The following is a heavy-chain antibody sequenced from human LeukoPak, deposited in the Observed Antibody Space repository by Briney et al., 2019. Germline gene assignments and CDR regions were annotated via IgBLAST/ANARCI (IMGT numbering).Heavy chain of an antibody. J-gene: IGHJ4*02. CDR3: ARGGAGELSY. D-gene: IGHD3-10*01. Sequence: GGSLRLSCVASGFTFSSQAMSWVRQAPGKGLEWVSTINGGGINTYYAGSVKGRFTISRDNAKNSLYLQMNSLRAEDTAVYYCARGGAGELSYWGQGTLVTVSS. CDR2: INGGGINT. CDR1: GFTFSSQA. V-gene: IGHV3-23*01.